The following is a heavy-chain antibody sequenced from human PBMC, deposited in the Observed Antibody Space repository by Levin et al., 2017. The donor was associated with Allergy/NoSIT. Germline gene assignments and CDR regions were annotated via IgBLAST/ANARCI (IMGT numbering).Heavy chain of an antibody. J-gene: IGHJ6*03. D-gene: IGHD3-10*01. CDR3: ARAPPTYSGSFSYYYYYMDV. CDR1: GYTFTVFY. V-gene: IGHV1-2*02. Sequence: GASVKVSCKASGYTFTVFYMHWVRQAPGQGLEWMGWINPNGGGTNYAQKFQGRVTMTRDTSISTAYMEVSSLRSDDTAVYYCARAPPTYSGSFSYYYYYMDVWGKGTTVTVSS. CDR2: INPNGGGT.